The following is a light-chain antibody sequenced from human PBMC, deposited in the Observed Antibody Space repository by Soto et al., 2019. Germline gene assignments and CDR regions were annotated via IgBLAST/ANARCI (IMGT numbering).Light chain of an antibody. CDR1: QSVSSN. J-gene: IGKJ4*01. V-gene: IGKV3-11*01. Sequence: EIVLTQSPVTLSLSPGERATLSCRASQSVSSNLAWYQQKPGQAPRLLIYDASNRATGIPARFSGSGSGTDFTLTISSLEPADFAVYYCQQRSNWPLTFGGGTKVDIK. CDR3: QQRSNWPLT. CDR2: DAS.